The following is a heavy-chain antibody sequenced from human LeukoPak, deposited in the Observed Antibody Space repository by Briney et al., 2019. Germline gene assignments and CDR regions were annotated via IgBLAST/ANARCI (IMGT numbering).Heavy chain of an antibody. V-gene: IGHV1-69*05. D-gene: IGHD4-11*01. J-gene: IGHJ6*03. CDR2: IIPIFGTA. CDR1: GGTFSSYA. Sequence: ASVKVSCKASGGTFSSYAIRWVRQAPGQGLEWMGGIIPIFGTANYAQKFQGRVTITTDESTSTAYMELSSLRSEDTAAYYCARDRRLTTVTTKYYYYMDVWGKGTTVTVSS. CDR3: ARDRRLTTVTTKYYYYMDV.